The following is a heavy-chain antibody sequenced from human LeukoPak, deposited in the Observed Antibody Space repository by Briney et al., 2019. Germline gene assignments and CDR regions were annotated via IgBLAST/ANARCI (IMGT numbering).Heavy chain of an antibody. CDR1: GFTFSSYA. Sequence: PGGSLRLSCAASGFTFSSYAMSWVRQAPGKGLEWVSVINGAGGATYYADSVKGRFAISRDNSKNTLYLQINSLRAEDTAVYYCARADGDFGRGIDYWGQGTLVTVSS. CDR3: ARADGDFGRGIDY. D-gene: IGHD4-17*01. J-gene: IGHJ4*02. CDR2: INGAGGAT. V-gene: IGHV3-23*01.